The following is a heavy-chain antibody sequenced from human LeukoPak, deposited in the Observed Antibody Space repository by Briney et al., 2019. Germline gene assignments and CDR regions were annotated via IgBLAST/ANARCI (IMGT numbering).Heavy chain of an antibody. CDR3: ARDWYDSNGYYYTYYFDY. CDR2: IYSGGST. V-gene: IGHV3-53*01. Sequence: PGGSLRLSCAASGFTVSSNYMSWVRQAPGKGLEWVSVIYSGGSTYYADSVKGRFTISRDNAKNSLYLQMNSLRAEDTAVYYCARDWYDSNGYYYTYYFDYWGQGTLVTVSS. J-gene: IGHJ4*02. CDR1: GFTVSSNY. D-gene: IGHD3-22*01.